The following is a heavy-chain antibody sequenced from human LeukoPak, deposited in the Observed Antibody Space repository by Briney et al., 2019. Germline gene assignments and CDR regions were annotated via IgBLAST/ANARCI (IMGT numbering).Heavy chain of an antibody. CDR2: ISGSGGST. V-gene: IGHV3-23*01. D-gene: IGHD2-2*01. Sequence: GGSLRLSCEASGFAFSAYALSWVRQAPGKGLEWVSAISGSGGSTYYADSVKGRFTISRDNSKNTLYLQMNSLRAEDTAVYYCAKDLGIVVVPAASWFDPWGQGTLVTVSS. J-gene: IGHJ5*02. CDR3: AKDLGIVVVPAASWFDP. CDR1: GFAFSAYA.